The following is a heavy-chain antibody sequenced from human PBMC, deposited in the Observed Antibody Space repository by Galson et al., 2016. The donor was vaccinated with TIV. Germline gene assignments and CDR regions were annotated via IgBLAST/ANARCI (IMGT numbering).Heavy chain of an antibody. CDR2: ISGYDSNR. D-gene: IGHD2-2*01. Sequence: QSGAEVKKPGASMKVSCKASGYTFTNYGISWVRQAPGQGLEWMGWISGYDSNREYAQKVQGRVTMSIDTSTGTAYMEVRSLKSDDTAVYYCARDAPYASAWSIDYWGQGTLVTVSP. CDR1: GYTFTNYG. V-gene: IGHV1-18*04. J-gene: IGHJ4*02. CDR3: ARDAPYASAWSIDY.